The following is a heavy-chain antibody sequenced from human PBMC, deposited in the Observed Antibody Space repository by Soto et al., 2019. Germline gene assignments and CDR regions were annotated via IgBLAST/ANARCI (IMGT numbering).Heavy chain of an antibody. J-gene: IGHJ4*02. V-gene: IGHV4-30-2*01. CDR2: IYHSGST. CDR3: ARGGWELPGDNYCDY. Sequence: QLQLQESGSGLVKPSQTLSLTCAVSGGSISSGGHSWSWIRQPPGKGLEWIGYIYHSGSTYYNPSLKSRVTISVDRSKNQFSLKLSSLTAADTAVYYCARGGWELPGDNYCDYWGQGTLVTVSS. CDR1: GGSISSGGHS. D-gene: IGHD1-26*01.